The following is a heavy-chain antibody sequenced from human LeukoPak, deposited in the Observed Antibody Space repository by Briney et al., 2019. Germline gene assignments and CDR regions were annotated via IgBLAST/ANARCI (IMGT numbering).Heavy chain of an antibody. CDR1: GFTFSSYA. Sequence: GGSLRLSCAASGFTFSSYAMHWVRQAPGKGLEWVAVISYDGRNKYYADSVKGRFTISRDNSKNTLYLQMNSLRAEDTAVYYCAKDLGSSSWYPPFFDYWGQGTLVTVSS. J-gene: IGHJ4*02. CDR2: ISYDGRNK. CDR3: AKDLGSSSWYPPFFDY. V-gene: IGHV3-30*04. D-gene: IGHD6-13*01.